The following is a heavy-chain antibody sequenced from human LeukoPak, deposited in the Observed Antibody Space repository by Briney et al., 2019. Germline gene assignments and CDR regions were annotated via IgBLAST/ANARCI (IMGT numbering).Heavy chain of an antibody. D-gene: IGHD3-3*01. CDR3: ARAFWSGYQYYYYYMDV. V-gene: IGHV1-2*02. J-gene: IGHJ6*03. CDR1: GYTFAGYY. Sequence: ASVKVSCKASGYTFAGYYMHWVRQAPGQGLEWMGWINPNSGGTNYAQKFQGRVTMTRDTSISTAYMELSRLRSDDTAVYYCARAFWSGYQYYYYYMDVWGKGTTVTVSS. CDR2: INPNSGGT.